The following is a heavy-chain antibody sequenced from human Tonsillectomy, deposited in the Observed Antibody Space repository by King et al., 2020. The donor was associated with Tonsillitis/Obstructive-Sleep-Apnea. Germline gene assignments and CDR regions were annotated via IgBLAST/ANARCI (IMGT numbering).Heavy chain of an antibody. D-gene: IGHD2-2*01. Sequence: QLVQSGAEVKKPGSSVKVSCKASGGTFSSYAISWVRQAPGQGLEWMGGIIPIFGTANYAQNFQGRVTITADESTSTAYMELSSLRSEDTAGYYWARGTVVPAGMGLRYFDLWGRGTLVTVSS. CDR2: IIPIFGTA. J-gene: IGHJ2*01. CDR1: GGTFSSYA. CDR3: ARGTVVPAGMGLRYFDL. V-gene: IGHV1-69*01.